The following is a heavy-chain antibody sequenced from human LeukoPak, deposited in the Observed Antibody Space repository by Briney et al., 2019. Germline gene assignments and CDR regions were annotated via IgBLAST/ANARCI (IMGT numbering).Heavy chain of an antibody. D-gene: IGHD6-13*01. CDR1: GGSISSYY. CDR3: ARELPHIAAAGRQPDVQPPSPVNWFDP. CDR2: IYTSGST. J-gene: IGHJ5*02. V-gene: IGHV4-4*07. Sequence: PSETLSLTCTVSGGSISSYYWSWIRQPAGKGLEWIGRIYTSGSTNYNPSLKSRVTMSVDTSKNQFSLKLSSVTAADTAVYYCARELPHIAAAGRQPDVQPPSPVNWFDPWGQGTLVTVPS.